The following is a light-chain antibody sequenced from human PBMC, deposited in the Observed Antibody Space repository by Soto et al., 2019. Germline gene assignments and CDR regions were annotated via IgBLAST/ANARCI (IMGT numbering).Light chain of an antibody. CDR3: QQYNSYS. J-gene: IGKJ1*01. CDR2: KAS. V-gene: IGKV1-5*03. Sequence: MTQSPSTLYGSVGDRVTITCRTSQTISSWLAWYQQKPGKAPKLLIYKASTLKSGVPSRFSGSGSGTEFTLTISSLQPEYFATNYCQQYNSYSFGQGTKVDIK. CDR1: QTISSW.